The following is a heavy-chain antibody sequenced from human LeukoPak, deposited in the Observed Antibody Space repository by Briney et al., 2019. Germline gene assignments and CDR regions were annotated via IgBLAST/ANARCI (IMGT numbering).Heavy chain of an antibody. CDR3: AKDRVGATLYFDY. Sequence: GGSLRLSCAASGFIVSSNYMTWVRQAPGKGLEWVSAISGSGGSTYYADSVKGRFTISRDNSKNTLYLQMNSLRAEDTAVYYCAKDRVGATLYFDYWGQGTLVTVSS. J-gene: IGHJ4*02. V-gene: IGHV3-23*01. D-gene: IGHD1-26*01. CDR2: ISGSGGST. CDR1: GFIVSSNY.